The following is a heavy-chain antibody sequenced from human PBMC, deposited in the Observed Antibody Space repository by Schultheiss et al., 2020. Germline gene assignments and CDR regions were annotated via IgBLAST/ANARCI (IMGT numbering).Heavy chain of an antibody. V-gene: IGHV3-21*01. Sequence: GGSLRLSCAASGFTFSSYSMNWVRQAPGKGLEWVSSISSSSSYIYYADSVKGRFTISRDNAKNSLYLQMNTLRAEDTAVYYCARNPIHGSGSYLDYWGQGTLVTVSS. J-gene: IGHJ4*02. CDR3: ARNPIHGSGSYLDY. CDR1: GFTFSSYS. CDR2: ISSSSSYI. D-gene: IGHD3-10*01.